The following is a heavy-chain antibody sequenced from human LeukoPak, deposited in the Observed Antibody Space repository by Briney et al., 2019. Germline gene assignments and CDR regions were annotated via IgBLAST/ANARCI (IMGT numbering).Heavy chain of an antibody. CDR1: GFTVSSNY. D-gene: IGHD3-9*01. Sequence: GGSLRLSCAASGFTVSSNYMSWVRQAPGKGLEWVSVIYSGGSTYYADSVKGRFTISRDNSKNTLYLQMNSMRAEDTAVYYCARDGRDILTGYFSYYFDYWGQGTLVTVSS. CDR2: IYSGGST. J-gene: IGHJ4*02. V-gene: IGHV3-66*01. CDR3: ARDGRDILTGYFSYYFDY.